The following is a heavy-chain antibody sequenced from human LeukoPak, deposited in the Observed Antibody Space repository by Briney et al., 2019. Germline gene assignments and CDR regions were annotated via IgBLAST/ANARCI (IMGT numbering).Heavy chain of an antibody. J-gene: IGHJ4*02. CDR1: GFTFSAYG. V-gene: IGHV3-33*01. Sequence: GRSLRLPCAASGFTFSAYGMHWVRQAPGKGLEWVAVMWYDGSDKYYADSVKGRFTISRDNSKNTLYLQMNSLRAEDTAVYYCARDLGRRFLEWLFDYWGQGTLVTVSS. CDR2: MWYDGSDK. D-gene: IGHD3-3*01. CDR3: ARDLGRRFLEWLFDY.